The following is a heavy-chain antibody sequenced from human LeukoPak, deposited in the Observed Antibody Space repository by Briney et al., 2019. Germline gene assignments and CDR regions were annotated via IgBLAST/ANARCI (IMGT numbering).Heavy chain of an antibody. D-gene: IGHD1-26*01. CDR1: RGSVSSSSYY. V-gene: IGHV4-39*01. Sequence: PSETLSLTCTVSRGSVSSSSYYWGWIREPPGKGLEGIGSIYYNEYTYYNPSLKSRVTISVDTSKNQFSLKLSSVPAADTAVYYCARHEYSGSYYGLSWFDPWGPGTLVTVSS. J-gene: IGHJ5*02. CDR2: IYYNEYT. CDR3: ARHEYSGSYYGLSWFDP.